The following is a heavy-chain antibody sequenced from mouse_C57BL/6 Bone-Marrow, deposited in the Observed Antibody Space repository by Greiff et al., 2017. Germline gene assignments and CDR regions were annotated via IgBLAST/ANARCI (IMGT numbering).Heavy chain of an antibody. Sequence: VQLQQSGPELVKPGASVKISCKASGYTFTDYYMNWVKQSHGKSLEWIGDINPNNGGTSYNQKFKGKATWTVDKSSSTAYMELRSLTSEDSAVYYCANYGSSSWFAYWGQGTLVTVSA. V-gene: IGHV1-26*01. D-gene: IGHD1-1*01. J-gene: IGHJ3*01. CDR1: GYTFTDYY. CDR2: INPNNGGT. CDR3: ANYGSSSWFAY.